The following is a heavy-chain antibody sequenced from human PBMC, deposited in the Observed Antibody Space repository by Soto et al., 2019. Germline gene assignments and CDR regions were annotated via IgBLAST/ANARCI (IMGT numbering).Heavy chain of an antibody. V-gene: IGHV1-69*13. Sequence: ASVKVSCKASGGTFSSYAISWVRQAPGQGLEWMGGIIPIFGTANYAQKFQGRVTITADESTSTAYMELSSLRSEDTAVYYCASSGGDTAMAPNYYYYYGMDVWGQGTTVTVSS. D-gene: IGHD5-18*01. CDR1: GGTFSSYA. CDR2: IIPIFGTA. CDR3: ASSGGDTAMAPNYYYYYGMDV. J-gene: IGHJ6*02.